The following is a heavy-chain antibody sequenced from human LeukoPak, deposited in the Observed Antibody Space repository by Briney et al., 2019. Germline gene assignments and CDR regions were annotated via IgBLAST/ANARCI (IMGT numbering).Heavy chain of an antibody. Sequence: ASVKVSCKSSGGTFSSYAISWVRPAPGQGLEWMGRIIPILGIANYAQKFQSRVTITADKSTSTAYMELSSLRSEDTAAYYCARDSPRWYCSGGSCYSHADFDYWGQGTLVTVSS. CDR1: GGTFSSYA. V-gene: IGHV1-69*04. CDR3: ARDSPRWYCSGGSCYSHADFDY. CDR2: IIPILGIA. J-gene: IGHJ4*02. D-gene: IGHD2-15*01.